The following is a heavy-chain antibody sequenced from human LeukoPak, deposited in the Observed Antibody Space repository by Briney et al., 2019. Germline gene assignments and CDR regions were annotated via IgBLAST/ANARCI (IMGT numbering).Heavy chain of an antibody. Sequence: SETLSLTCTVSGGSISSSSYYWGWIRQPPGKGLEWIGSIYYSGSTYYNPSLKSRVTISVDTSKNQFSLKLSSVTAADTAVYYCATRAVAASFDAFDIWGQGTMVTVSS. D-gene: IGHD6-19*01. CDR2: IYYSGST. CDR3: ATRAVAASFDAFDI. CDR1: GGSISSSSYY. V-gene: IGHV4-39*01. J-gene: IGHJ3*02.